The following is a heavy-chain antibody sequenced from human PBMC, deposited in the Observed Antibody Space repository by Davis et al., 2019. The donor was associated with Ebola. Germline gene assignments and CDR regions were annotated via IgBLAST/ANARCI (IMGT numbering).Heavy chain of an antibody. CDR2: IYYSGST. J-gene: IGHJ4*02. CDR1: GGSISSGGYY. CDR3: ARAGYYYDSSGYPAPFFDY. Sequence: PSETLSLTCTVSGGSISSGGYYWSWIRQHPGKGLEWIGYIYYSGSTYYNPSLKSRVTISVDTSKNQFSLKLSSVTAADTAVYYCARAGYYYDSSGYPAPFFDYWGQGTLVTVSS. D-gene: IGHD3-22*01. V-gene: IGHV4-30-4*08.